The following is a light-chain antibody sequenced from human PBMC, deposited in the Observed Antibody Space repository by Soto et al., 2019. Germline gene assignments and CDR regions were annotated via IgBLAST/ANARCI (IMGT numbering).Light chain of an antibody. CDR1: QSISSW. Sequence: DIQMTQSTSTPSASVGDRVTITCRASQSISSWLAWHQQKPGNAPQLLIYDASKSESGVASRFSGSGSRTEFTLTVSSMLPDDFATCLCQQYNTAISFGGWTKVEI. J-gene: IGKJ4*01. V-gene: IGKV1-5*01. CDR3: QQYNTAIS. CDR2: DAS.